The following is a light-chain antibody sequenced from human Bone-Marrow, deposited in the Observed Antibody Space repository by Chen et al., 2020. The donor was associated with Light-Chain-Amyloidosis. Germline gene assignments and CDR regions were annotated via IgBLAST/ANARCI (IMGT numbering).Light chain of an antibody. J-gene: IGLJ2*01. CDR2: RDT. CDR1: DLPTKY. V-gene: IGLV3-25*03. Sequence: SSELTQPPSVSVSPGQTARITCSGDDLPTKYAYWYQQKPGQAPVLVIHRDTERPSGISERFSGCSTGTTATLTISGVQAGNEADYHCQSADSSGTYEVIFGGGTKLTVL. CDR3: QSADSSGTYEVI.